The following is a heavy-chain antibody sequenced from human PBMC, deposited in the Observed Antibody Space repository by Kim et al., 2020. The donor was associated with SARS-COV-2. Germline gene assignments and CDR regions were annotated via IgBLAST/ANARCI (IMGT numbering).Heavy chain of an antibody. Sequence: ASVKVSCKASGYTFTGYYMHWVRQAPGQGLEWMGRINPNSGGTNYAQKFQGRVTMTRDTSISTAYMELSRLRSDDTAVYYCARPFGVVASDDYYYGMDVWGQGTTVTVSS. J-gene: IGHJ6*02. D-gene: IGHD3-3*01. CDR1: GYTFTGYY. CDR3: ARPFGVVASDDYYYGMDV. CDR2: INPNSGGT. V-gene: IGHV1-2*06.